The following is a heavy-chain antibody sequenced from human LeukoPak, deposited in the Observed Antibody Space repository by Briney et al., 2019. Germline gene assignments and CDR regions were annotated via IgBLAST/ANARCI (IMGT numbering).Heavy chain of an antibody. D-gene: IGHD6-19*01. CDR1: GYTFTGYY. CDR3: ARAASSGWYPMGWFDP. V-gene: IGHV1-2*04. J-gene: IGHJ5*02. CDR2: INPNSGGT. Sequence: ASVKVSCKASGYTFTGYYMHWVRQAPGQGLEWMGWINPNSGGTNYAQKFQGWVTMTRDTSISTAYMELSRLRSDDTAVYYCARAASSGWYPMGWFDPWGQGTLVTVSS.